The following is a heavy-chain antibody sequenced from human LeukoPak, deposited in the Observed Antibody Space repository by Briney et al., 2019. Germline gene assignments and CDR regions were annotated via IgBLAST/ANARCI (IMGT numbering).Heavy chain of an antibody. J-gene: IGHJ4*02. CDR1: GGSISSYY. Sequence: PSETLSLTCTVSGGSISSYYWSWIRQPPGKGLESIGYIYYSGSTNSNPSLKSRVTIPVDTSKNQFSLKLSSVTATDTAVYYCARIGVGKAFDYWGQGTLVTVSS. CDR2: IYYSGST. V-gene: IGHV4-59*01. CDR3: ARIGVGKAFDY. D-gene: IGHD2-15*01.